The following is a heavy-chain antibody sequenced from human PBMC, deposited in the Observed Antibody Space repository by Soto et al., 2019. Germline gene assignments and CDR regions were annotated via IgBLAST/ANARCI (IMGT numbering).Heavy chain of an antibody. Sequence: ASVKVSCKASGGTFSSYAISWVRQAPGQGLEWMGGIIPIFGTANYAQKFQGRVTITADESTSTAYMELSSLRSEDTAVYYCARAWSFGYNFDYWGQGTLVTVSS. CDR1: GGTFSSYA. D-gene: IGHD5-12*01. CDR3: ARAWSFGYNFDY. V-gene: IGHV1-69*13. J-gene: IGHJ4*02. CDR2: IIPIFGTA.